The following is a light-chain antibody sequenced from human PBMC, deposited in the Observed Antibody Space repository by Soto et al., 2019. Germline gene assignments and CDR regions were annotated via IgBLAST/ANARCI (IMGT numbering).Light chain of an antibody. CDR2: DAS. CDR1: RSVSNY. V-gene: IGKV3-11*01. J-gene: IGKJ5*01. Sequence: ETVLTQSPATLSLSPGESATLSCRASRSVSNYLAWYQQKPGQAPRLLIYDASSRPTDIPARFSGSGSGTDFNLTISRLETEDFALYYCQQRSNWPITFGQGTRLEIK. CDR3: QQRSNWPIT.